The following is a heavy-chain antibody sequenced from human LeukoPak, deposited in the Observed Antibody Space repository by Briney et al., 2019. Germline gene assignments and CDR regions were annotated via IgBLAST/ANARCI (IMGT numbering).Heavy chain of an antibody. V-gene: IGHV3-21*01. CDR2: ISSSSSYI. CDR3: ARAPFNSDYGDY. D-gene: IGHD4-17*01. CDR1: GFTFSSYS. J-gene: IGHJ4*02. Sequence: PGGSLRLSCAASGFTFSSYSMNWVRQAPGKGLEWVSSISSSSSYIYYADSVKGRFTISRDNAKNSLYLQMNSLRAEDTAVYYCARAPFNSDYGDYWGQGTLVTVSS.